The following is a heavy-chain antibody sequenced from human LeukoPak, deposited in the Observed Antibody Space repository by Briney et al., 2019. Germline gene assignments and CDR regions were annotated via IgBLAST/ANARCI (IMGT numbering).Heavy chain of an antibody. CDR3: ARDRPLYYDFWSGDNCFDP. V-gene: IGHV3-21*01. CDR1: GFTFSSYS. D-gene: IGHD3-3*01. J-gene: IGHJ5*02. Sequence: GGSLRLSCAASGFTFSSYSMNWVRQAPGKGLEWVSSISSSSSYIYYADPVKGRFTISRDNAKNSLYLQMNSLRAEDTAVYYCARDRPLYYDFWSGDNCFDPWGQGTLVTVSS. CDR2: ISSSSSYI.